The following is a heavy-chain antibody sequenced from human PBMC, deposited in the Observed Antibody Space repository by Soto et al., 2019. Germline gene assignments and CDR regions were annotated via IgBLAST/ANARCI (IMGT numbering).Heavy chain of an antibody. Sequence: ASVKVSCKASGYTFTDYYMHWVRQAPGQGLEWMGWINPNSGGTNYAQKFRGRVTMTRDTSISTAYMELSRLRSDDTAVYYCARKLELRGSYYYYYDMDVWGQGTTVTV. CDR1: GYTFTDYY. V-gene: IGHV1-2*02. D-gene: IGHD1-7*01. CDR2: INPNSGGT. J-gene: IGHJ6*02. CDR3: ARKLELRGSYYYYYDMDV.